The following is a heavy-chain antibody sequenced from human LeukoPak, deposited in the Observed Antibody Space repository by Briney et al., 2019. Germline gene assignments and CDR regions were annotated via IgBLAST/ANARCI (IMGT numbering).Heavy chain of an antibody. Sequence: SVKVSCKASGFTFTSSAVQWVRQARGQRLEWIGWIVVGSGNTNYAQKFQERVTITRDMSTSTAYMELSSLRSEDTAVYYCAADPSLRYYDFWSGYWDYYGMDVWGQGTTVTVSS. D-gene: IGHD3-3*01. CDR3: AADPSLRYYDFWSGYWDYYGMDV. CDR2: IVVGSGNT. V-gene: IGHV1-58*01. J-gene: IGHJ6*02. CDR1: GFTFTSSA.